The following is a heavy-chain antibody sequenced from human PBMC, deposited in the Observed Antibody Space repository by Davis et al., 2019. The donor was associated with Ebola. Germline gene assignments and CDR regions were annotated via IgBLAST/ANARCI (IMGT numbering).Heavy chain of an antibody. D-gene: IGHD3-16*01. CDR3: ARDSGGVIYGMDV. Sequence: ASVKVSCKASGYTFNSHGISWVRRAPGQGLEWMAWISAYNGHTNYAQKFQGRLTMTTDTSTSTAYMELRSLRSDDTAVYYCARDSGGVIYGMDVWGQGTTVTVSS. CDR1: GYTFNSHG. J-gene: IGHJ6*02. V-gene: IGHV1-18*01. CDR2: ISAYNGHT.